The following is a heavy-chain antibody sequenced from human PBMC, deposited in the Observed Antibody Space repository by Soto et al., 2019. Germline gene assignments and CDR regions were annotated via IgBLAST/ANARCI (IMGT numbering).Heavy chain of an antibody. CDR3: ARDTYYGWDAFDI. Sequence: EVQLVESGGGLVQPGGSLRLSCAASGFTFSSYWMSWVRQAPGKGLEWVANIKQDGSEKYYVDSVKGRFIISRDNAKNSLYLQMNSLRAEDTAVYYCARDTYYGWDAFDIWGQGTMVTVSS. D-gene: IGHD3-10*01. CDR1: GFTFSSYW. V-gene: IGHV3-7*01. CDR2: IKQDGSEK. J-gene: IGHJ3*02.